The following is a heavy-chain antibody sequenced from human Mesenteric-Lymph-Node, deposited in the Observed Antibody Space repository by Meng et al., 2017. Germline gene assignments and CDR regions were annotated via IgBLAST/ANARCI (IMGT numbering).Heavy chain of an antibody. V-gene: IGHV1-2*06. J-gene: IGHJ4*01. CDR3: AKALGWGSSPDY. D-gene: IGHD2-21*01. CDR2: INPNSGGT. Sequence: QVQLVQSGADVKKPGASAKVSCKASGYTFTAYYIHWVRQAPGQGLEWMGRINPNSGGTNFAQKFQGRVIMTRDTSISTAYMELSSLGFDDTAVYYCAKALGWGSSPDYWGHGILVTVSS. CDR1: GYTFTAYY.